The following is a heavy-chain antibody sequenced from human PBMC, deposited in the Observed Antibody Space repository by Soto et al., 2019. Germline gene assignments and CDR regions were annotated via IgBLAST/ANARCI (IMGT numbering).Heavy chain of an antibody. Sequence: ESGGGLVQPGGSLRLSCVASGFTFRTHAMSWVRQAPGKGLEWVSTFSGSGGNIYYAESVKGRLTISRDDSKNTLYLQMNSLRVEDTAVYYCAKDPPWTVGPLAMDVWGQGTTVTVSS. D-gene: IGHD2-2*01. J-gene: IGHJ6*02. CDR2: FSGSGGNI. CDR3: AKDPPWTVGPLAMDV. V-gene: IGHV3-23*01. CDR1: GFTFRTHA.